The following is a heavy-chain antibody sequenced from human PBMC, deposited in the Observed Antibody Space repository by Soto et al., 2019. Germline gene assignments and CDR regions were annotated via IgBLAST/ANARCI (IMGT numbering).Heavy chain of an antibody. V-gene: IGHV3-33*01. Sequence: QVQLVESGGGVVQPGRSLRLSCAASGFTFSSYGMHWVRQAPGKGLEWVAVIWYDGSNKYYADSVKGRFTISRDNSKNTLYLQMNSLRAEDTAVYYCARDRWVVPAAILTPIYYYYGMDVW. D-gene: IGHD2-2*01. CDR3: ARDRWVVPAAILTPIYYYYGMDV. CDR2: IWYDGSNK. J-gene: IGHJ6*01. CDR1: GFTFSSYG.